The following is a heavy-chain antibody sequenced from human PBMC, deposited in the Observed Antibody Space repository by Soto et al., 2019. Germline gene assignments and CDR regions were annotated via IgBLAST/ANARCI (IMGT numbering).Heavy chain of an antibody. CDR2: INHSGST. D-gene: IGHD6-13*01. V-gene: IGHV4-34*01. CDR3: ARGRKDYSSSWYVD. Sequence: SETLSLTCAVNGGSFSGYYWSWIRQPPGKGLEWIGEINHSGSTNYNPSLKSRVTISVDTSENQFSLKLSSVTAADTAVYYCARGRKDYSSSWYVDWGQGTLVTVSS. J-gene: IGHJ4*02. CDR1: GGSFSGYY.